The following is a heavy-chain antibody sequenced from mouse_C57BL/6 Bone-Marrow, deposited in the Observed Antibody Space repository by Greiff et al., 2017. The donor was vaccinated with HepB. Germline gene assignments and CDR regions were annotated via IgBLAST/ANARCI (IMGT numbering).Heavy chain of an antibody. Sequence: VQLQQPGAELVRPGTSVKLSCKASGYTFTSYWMHWVKQRPGQGLEWIGVIDPSDSYTNYNQKFKGKATLTVDTSSSTAYMQLSSLTSEDSAVYYWARWGGNWYFDVWGTGTTVTVSS. J-gene: IGHJ1*03. CDR1: GYTFTSYW. V-gene: IGHV1-59*01. CDR2: IDPSDSYT. CDR3: ARWGGNWYFDV.